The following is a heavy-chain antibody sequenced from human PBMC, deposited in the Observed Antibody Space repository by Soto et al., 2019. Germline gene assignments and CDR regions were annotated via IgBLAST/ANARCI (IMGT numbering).Heavy chain of an antibody. CDR2: IYWDDDK. V-gene: IGHV2-5*02. D-gene: IGHD2-2*01. CDR1: GFSLSTSGVG. Sequence: QITLKESGPTLVKPTQTLTLTCTFSGFSLSTSGVGVGWIRQPPGKALEWLALIYWDDDKRYSPSLKSRLTLNTETSQKQVGLTMTNLDPLDTATYYCAKSGCSSTRCHNWFDPWGQGTLVTVSS. J-gene: IGHJ5*02. CDR3: AKSGCSSTRCHNWFDP.